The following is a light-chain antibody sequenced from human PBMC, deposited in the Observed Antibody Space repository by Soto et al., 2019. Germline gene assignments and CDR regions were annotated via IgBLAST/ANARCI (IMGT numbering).Light chain of an antibody. CDR3: LSKSSTISYV. V-gene: IGLV2-14*01. CDR2: EVS. Sequence: QSLLTQPASVSGSPGQSIAISCTGTTSDVGGYNYVSWYQQHPGKVPKLLIHEVSNRPSGVSNRFSGSKSGNTASLTISGLQAEDEADYYCLSKSSTISYVLGNGTKVTVL. CDR1: TSDVGGYNY. J-gene: IGLJ1*01.